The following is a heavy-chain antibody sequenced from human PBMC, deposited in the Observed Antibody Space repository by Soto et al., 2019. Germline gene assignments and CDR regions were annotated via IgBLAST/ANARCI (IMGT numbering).Heavy chain of an antibody. CDR3: ARDSPYSYGHTEDY. D-gene: IGHD5-18*01. CDR1: GYTFTSYG. CDR2: ISAYNGNT. V-gene: IGHV1-18*01. Sequence: ASVKVSCKASGYTFTSYGMSWVRQAPGQGLEWMGWISAYNGNTNYAQKLQGRVTMTTDTSTSTAYMELRSLRSDDTAVYYCARDSPYSYGHTEDYWGQGTLVTVSS. J-gene: IGHJ4*02.